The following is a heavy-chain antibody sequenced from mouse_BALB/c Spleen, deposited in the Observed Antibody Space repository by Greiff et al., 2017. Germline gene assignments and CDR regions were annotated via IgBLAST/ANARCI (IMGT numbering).Heavy chain of an antibody. D-gene: IGHD6-1*01. V-gene: IGHV5-6-3*01. CDR3: AREGLFYAMDY. Sequence: DVKLVESGGGLVQPGGSLKLSCAASGFTFSSYGMSWVRQTPDKRLELVATINSNGGSTYYPDSVKGRFTISRDNAKNTLYLQMSSLKSEDTAMYYCAREGLFYAMDYWGQGTSVTVSS. CDR2: INSNGGST. CDR1: GFTFSSYG. J-gene: IGHJ4*01.